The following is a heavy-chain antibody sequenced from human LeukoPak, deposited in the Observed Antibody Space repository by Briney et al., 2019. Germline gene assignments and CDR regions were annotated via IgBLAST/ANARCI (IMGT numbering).Heavy chain of an antibody. D-gene: IGHD3-9*01. Sequence: GGSLRLSCAASGFTFSNYAMRWVRQAPGKGLEWVSAITGSGGNTYYADSVKGRFTISRDNSKNTVFLQMNSLRAGDTAVYYCAKWGDYDVLTGYYVSDYWGQGTLVTVSS. CDR2: ITGSGGNT. J-gene: IGHJ4*02. V-gene: IGHV3-23*01. CDR3: AKWGDYDVLTGYYVSDY. CDR1: GFTFSNYA.